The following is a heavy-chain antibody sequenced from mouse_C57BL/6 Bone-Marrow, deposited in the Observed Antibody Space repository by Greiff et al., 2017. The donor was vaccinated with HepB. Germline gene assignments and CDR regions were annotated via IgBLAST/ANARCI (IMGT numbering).Heavy chain of an antibody. CDR2: ISSGGSYT. D-gene: IGHD2-3*01. J-gene: IGHJ4*01. CDR1: GFIFSSYG. Sequence: EVQGVESGGDLVKPGGSLKLSCAASGFIFSSYGMSWVRQTPDKRLEWVATISSGGSYTYYPDSVKGRFTISRDNAKNTLYLQMSSLKSEDTAMYYCARWGDGYYFYAMDYWGQGTSVTVSS. CDR3: ARWGDGYYFYAMDY. V-gene: IGHV5-6*01.